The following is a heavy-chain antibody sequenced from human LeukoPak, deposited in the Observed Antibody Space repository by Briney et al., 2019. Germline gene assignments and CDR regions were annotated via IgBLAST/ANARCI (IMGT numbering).Heavy chain of an antibody. CDR2: IYSGGST. J-gene: IGHJ3*02. CDR1: GFTVSSNY. Sequence: GGSLRLSCAASGFTVSSNYMSWVRQAPGKGLEWVSVIYSGGSTYYADSVKGRFTISRDNSKNTLYLQMNSLRAEDTAVYYCARVRGLTQDAFDIWGQRTMVTVSS. D-gene: IGHD3-16*01. CDR3: ARVRGLTQDAFDI. V-gene: IGHV3-66*01.